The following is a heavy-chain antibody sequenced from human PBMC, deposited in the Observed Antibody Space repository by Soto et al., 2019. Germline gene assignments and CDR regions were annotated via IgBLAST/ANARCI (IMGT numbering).Heavy chain of an antibody. Sequence: ASVKVSCKASGYTFTSYGISWVRQAPGQGLEWMGWISAYNGNTNYAQKLQGRVTMTTDTSTSTAYMELRSLRSDDTAVYYCARDHSCSSTSCPPYYYYYYGMDVWGQGTTVTVS. CDR1: GYTFTSYG. CDR2: ISAYNGNT. CDR3: ARDHSCSSTSCPPYYYYYYGMDV. J-gene: IGHJ6*02. V-gene: IGHV1-18*01. D-gene: IGHD2-2*01.